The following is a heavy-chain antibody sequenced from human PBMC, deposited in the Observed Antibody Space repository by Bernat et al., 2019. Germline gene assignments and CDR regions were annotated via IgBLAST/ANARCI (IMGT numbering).Heavy chain of an antibody. CDR2: IRSKANSYAT. J-gene: IGHJ4*02. V-gene: IGHV3-73*02. Sequence: EVQLVESGGGLVQPGGSLKLSCAASGFTFSGSAMHWVRQASGKGLEWVGRIRSKANSYATAYAASVKGRFTISRDDSKNTAYLQMNSLKTEDTAVYYCTSQYYYGLGSPNDYWGQGTLVTVSS. D-gene: IGHD3-10*01. CDR1: GFTFSGSA. CDR3: TSQYYYGLGSPNDY.